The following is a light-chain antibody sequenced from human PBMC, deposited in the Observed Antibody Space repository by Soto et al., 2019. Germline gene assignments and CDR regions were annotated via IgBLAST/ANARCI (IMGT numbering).Light chain of an antibody. Sequence: DIQMTQSPSPLSASVGDRVAITCRASQSISSHLNWYQQKSGKAPEPLIYDVFSLQSGVPSRFSGSGSGTDFTLTISSLQPEDFATYFCQQSYSTPYTFGQGTKVDIK. CDR1: QSISSH. J-gene: IGKJ2*01. CDR2: DVF. V-gene: IGKV1-39*01. CDR3: QQSYSTPYT.